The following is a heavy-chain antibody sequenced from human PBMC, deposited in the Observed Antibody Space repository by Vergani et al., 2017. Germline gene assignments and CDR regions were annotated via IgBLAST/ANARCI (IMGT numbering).Heavy chain of an antibody. D-gene: IGHD3-16*01. CDR3: VSRGLYIYVWGSEIDY. CDR2: IYYSGST. V-gene: IGHV4-39*01. J-gene: IGHJ4*02. Sequence: QLQLQESGPGLVKPSETLSLTCTVSGGSISSSSYYWGWIRQPPGKGLEWIGRIYYSGSTYYNPSLKSRVTISVDTSKNQFSLKLSSVTAADTAVYYCVSRGLYIYVWGSEIDYWGQGTLVTVSS. CDR1: GGSISSSSYY.